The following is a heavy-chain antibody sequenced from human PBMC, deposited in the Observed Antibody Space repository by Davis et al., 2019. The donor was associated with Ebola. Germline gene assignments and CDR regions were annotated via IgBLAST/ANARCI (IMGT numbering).Heavy chain of an antibody. J-gene: IGHJ5*02. CDR1: GFTFSNAW. CDR2: ISSSSSYI. V-gene: IGHV3-21*04. CDR3: AKDVGLEWLFGASDNWFDP. Sequence: GESLKISCAASGFTFSNAWMSWVRQAPGKGLEWVSSISSSSSYIYYADSVKGRFTISRDNAKNSLYLQMNSLRAEDTALYYCAKDVGLEWLFGASDNWFDPWGQGTLVTVSS. D-gene: IGHD3-3*01.